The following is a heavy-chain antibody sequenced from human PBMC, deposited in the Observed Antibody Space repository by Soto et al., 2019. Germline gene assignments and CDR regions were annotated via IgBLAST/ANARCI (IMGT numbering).Heavy chain of an antibody. CDR2: IYYSGST. D-gene: IGHD6-19*01. CDR1: GGSISSYY. CDR3: ARYSSGWYSGPFDY. Sequence: SETLSLTCTVSGGSISSYYWSWIRQPPGKGLEWIGYIYYSGSTNYNPSLKSRVTISVDTSRNQFSLKLSSVTAADTAVYYCARYSSGWYSGPFDYWGQGTLVTVSS. J-gene: IGHJ4*02. V-gene: IGHV4-59*01.